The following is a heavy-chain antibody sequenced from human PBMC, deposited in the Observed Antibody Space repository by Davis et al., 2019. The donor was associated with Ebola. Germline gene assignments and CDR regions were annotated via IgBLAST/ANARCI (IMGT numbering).Heavy chain of an antibody. V-gene: IGHV1-18*04. D-gene: IGHD1-1*01. CDR1: GYTFTNYG. Sequence: ASVKVSCKSSGYTFTNYGFSWVRQAPGQGLEWLGWISTYNGNKNYAQKVQDRVTMTTDTSTSTAFLELRSLRSDDTAVYYCARAQFPTTSDHWGQGTLVTVSS. CDR2: ISTYNGNK. CDR3: ARAQFPTTSDH. J-gene: IGHJ4*02.